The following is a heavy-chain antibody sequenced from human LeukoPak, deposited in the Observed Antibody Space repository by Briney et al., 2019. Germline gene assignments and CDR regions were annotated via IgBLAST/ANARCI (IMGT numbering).Heavy chain of an antibody. J-gene: IGHJ4*02. CDR1: GFTVSSNY. Sequence: PGGSLRLSCAASGFTVSSNYMSWVRQAPGKGLEWVSVIYSGGSTYYADSVKGRFTISRDNSKNTLYLQMNSLRAEDTAVYYCATNGGVYVRGPSTSVFDYWGQGTLVTVSS. CDR3: ATNGGVYVRGPSTSVFDY. D-gene: IGHD3-10*02. V-gene: IGHV3-53*01. CDR2: IYSGGST.